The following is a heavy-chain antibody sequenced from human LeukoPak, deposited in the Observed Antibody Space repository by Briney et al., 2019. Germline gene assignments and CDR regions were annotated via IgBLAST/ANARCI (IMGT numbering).Heavy chain of an antibody. J-gene: IGHJ4*02. Sequence: SETLFLTCTVSGGSISSGDYYWSWIRQPPGKGLEWIGYIYYSGSTYYNPSLKSRVTISVDTSKNQFSLKLSSVTAADTAVYYCARDRAWGDNTGFDYWGQGTLVTVSS. D-gene: IGHD1-26*01. CDR2: IYYSGST. CDR3: ARDRAWGDNTGFDY. CDR1: GGSISSGDYY. V-gene: IGHV4-30-4*01.